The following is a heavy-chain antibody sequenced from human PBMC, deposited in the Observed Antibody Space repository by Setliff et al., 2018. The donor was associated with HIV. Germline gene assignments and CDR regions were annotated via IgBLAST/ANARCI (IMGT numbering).Heavy chain of an antibody. CDR2: IYYSGST. Sequence: KTSETLSLTCTVSGGSISSRSYYWGWIRQPPGKGLEWIGSIYYSGSTYYNPSLKSRVTISIDTSKNEFSLKLSSVTAADTAVYYCARDGRHDRNSWFTTHQYFKHWGQGTLVTVSS. D-gene: IGHD6-13*01. J-gene: IGHJ1*01. CDR1: GGSISSRSYY. CDR3: ARDGRHDRNSWFTTHQYFKH. V-gene: IGHV4-39*07.